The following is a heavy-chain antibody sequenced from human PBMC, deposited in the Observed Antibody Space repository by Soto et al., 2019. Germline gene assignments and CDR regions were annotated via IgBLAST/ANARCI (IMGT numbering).Heavy chain of an antibody. J-gene: IGHJ4*02. D-gene: IGHD6-19*01. V-gene: IGHV1-46*01. Sequence: SVKVSCKAAGYTLTIYYMHWVRQAPGQGLEWMGIINPSGGSTRYEQKFQGRVNMTRDTSTITVYMELSSLRSEDTAVYYCARARGYSSGWYFDYWGQGTLLTVSS. CDR1: GYTLTIYY. CDR3: ARARGYSSGWYFDY. CDR2: INPSGGST.